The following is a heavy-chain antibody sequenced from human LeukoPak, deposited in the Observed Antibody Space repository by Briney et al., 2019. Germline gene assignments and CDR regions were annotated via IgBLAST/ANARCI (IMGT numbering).Heavy chain of an antibody. D-gene: IGHD2-2*02. CDR3: ARATPQYCSSTSCYTGDY. J-gene: IGHJ4*02. V-gene: IGHV3-48*04. CDR1: GFTFSSYS. CDR2: ISSSSSTI. Sequence: GGSLRLSCAASGFTFSSYSMNWVRQAPGKGLEWVSYISSSSSTIYYADSVKVRFTISRDNAKKSLYLQMNSLRAEDTAVYYCARATPQYCSSTSCYTGDYWGQGTLVTVSS.